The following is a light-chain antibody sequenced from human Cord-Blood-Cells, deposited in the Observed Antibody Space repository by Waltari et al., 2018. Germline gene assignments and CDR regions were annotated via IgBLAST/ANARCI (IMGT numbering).Light chain of an antibody. V-gene: IGKV3-11*01. CDR1: QSVSSY. CDR2: DAS. Sequence: EIVLTQSSATLSLSPGETATLSCRPSQSVSSYLAWYQQKPGQAPRLLIYDASNRATGIPARFSGSGSGTDFTLTISSLEPEDFAVDYCQQRSNWLFGQGTKLEIK. J-gene: IGKJ2*01. CDR3: QQRSNWL.